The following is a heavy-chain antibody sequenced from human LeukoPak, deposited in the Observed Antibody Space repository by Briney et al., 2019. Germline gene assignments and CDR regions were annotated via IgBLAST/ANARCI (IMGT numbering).Heavy chain of an antibody. V-gene: IGHV1-46*01. CDR2: INPSGGST. J-gene: IGHJ3*02. Sequence: ASVKVSCKASGYTFTSYFMHWVRQAPGQGLEWMGIINPSGGSTSYAQKFQGRVTMTRDTSTSTVYMELSSLRSEDTAVYYCARATENDAFDIWGQGTMVTVSS. CDR1: GYTFTSYF. CDR3: ARATENDAFDI.